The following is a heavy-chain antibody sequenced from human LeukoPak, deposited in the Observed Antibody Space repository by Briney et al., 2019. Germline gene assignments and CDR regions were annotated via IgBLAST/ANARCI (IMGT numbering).Heavy chain of an antibody. CDR3: TRQESDFWSGYYTGYFDY. D-gene: IGHD3-3*01. CDR1: GFTFSGSA. V-gene: IGHV3-73*01. Sequence: GGSLTLSCAASGFTFSGSAMHWVRQASGKGLEWVGRRSKANSYATAYAASVKGRFTIFRDDSKNTAYLQMNSLKTEDAAVYYCTRQESDFWSGYYTGYFDYWGQGTLVTVSS. J-gene: IGHJ4*02. CDR2: RSKANSYAT.